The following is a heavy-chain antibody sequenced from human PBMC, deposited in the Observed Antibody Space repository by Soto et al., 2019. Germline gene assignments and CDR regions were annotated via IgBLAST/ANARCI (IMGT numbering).Heavy chain of an antibody. CDR3: AKDSTITMIVGGMGYFQH. V-gene: IGHV3-30*18. CDR1: GFTFSSYG. D-gene: IGHD3-22*01. Sequence: QVQLVESGGGVVQPGRSLRLSCAASGFTFSSYGMHWVRQAPGKGLEWVAVISYDGSNKYYADSVKGRFTISRDNSKNTLYLQMNSLRAEDTAVYYCAKDSTITMIVGGMGYFQHWGQGTLVTVSS. J-gene: IGHJ1*01. CDR2: ISYDGSNK.